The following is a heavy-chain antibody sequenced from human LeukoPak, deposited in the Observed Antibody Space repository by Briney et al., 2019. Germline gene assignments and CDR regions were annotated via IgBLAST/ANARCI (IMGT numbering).Heavy chain of an antibody. Sequence: ASVKVSCKASGYTFTSYYMHWVRQAPGQGLEWMGIINPSGGSTSYAQKFQGRVTMTRDTSTGTVYMELSSLRSEDTAVYYCASDLGIVPAAFDIWGQGTMVTVSS. V-gene: IGHV1-46*01. D-gene: IGHD1-26*01. CDR1: GYTFTSYY. J-gene: IGHJ3*02. CDR2: INPSGGST. CDR3: ASDLGIVPAAFDI.